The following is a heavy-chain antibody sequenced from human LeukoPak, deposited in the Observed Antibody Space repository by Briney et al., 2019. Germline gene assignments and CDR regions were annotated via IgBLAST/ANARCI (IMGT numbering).Heavy chain of an antibody. CDR2: ISSSSSYI. Sequence: GGSLRLSCAASGFTFSSYSMNWVRQAPGKGLEWVSSISSSSSYIYYADSVKGRFTISRDNAKNSLYQQMNSLRAEDTAVYYCARVGGGYAVDYWGQGTLVTVSS. V-gene: IGHV3-21*04. J-gene: IGHJ4*02. CDR3: ARVGGGYAVDY. D-gene: IGHD5-12*01. CDR1: GFTFSSYS.